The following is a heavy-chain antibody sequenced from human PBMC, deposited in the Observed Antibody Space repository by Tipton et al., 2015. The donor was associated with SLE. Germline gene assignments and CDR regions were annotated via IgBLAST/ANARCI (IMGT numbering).Heavy chain of an antibody. Sequence: TLSLTCAVSGGSISSNNWWSWVRQPPGKGLEWIGEINHSGSTNYNPSLKSRVTISVDTSKNQFSLKLSSVTAADTAVYYCARGRAFDIWGQGTMVTVSS. V-gene: IGHV4-4*02. J-gene: IGHJ3*02. CDR2: INHSGST. CDR3: ARGRAFDI. CDR1: GGSISSNNW.